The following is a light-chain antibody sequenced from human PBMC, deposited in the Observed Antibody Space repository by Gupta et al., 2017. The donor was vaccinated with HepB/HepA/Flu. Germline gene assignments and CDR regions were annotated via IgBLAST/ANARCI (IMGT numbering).Light chain of an antibody. CDR1: EDITSY. CDR2: GAS. V-gene: IGKV1-27*01. CDR3: QKYNRAPHS. J-gene: IGKJ4*01. Sequence: DMQMTQSPSSLTASVGDRVTITCRAGEDITSYLAWYQHEPGKVPKLLIDGASSLQSGVPSRFRGSGSGTHFTLTITNLQPEDVATYYCQKYNRAPHSFGGGTKVEI.